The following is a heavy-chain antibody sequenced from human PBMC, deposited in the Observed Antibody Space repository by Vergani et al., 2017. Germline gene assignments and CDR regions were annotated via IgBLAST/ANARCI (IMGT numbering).Heavy chain of an antibody. V-gene: IGHV1-24*01. CDR3: ATGDRSMVRGVIMSGMDV. CDR1: GYTLTELS. Sequence: QVQLVQSGAEVKKPGASVTVSCKVSGYTLTELSMHWVRQAPGKGLEWMGGFDPEDGETIYAQKFQGRVTMTEDTSTDTAYMELSSLRSEDTAVYYCATGDRSMVRGVIMSGMDVWGQGTTVTVSS. D-gene: IGHD3-10*01. J-gene: IGHJ6*02. CDR2: FDPEDGET.